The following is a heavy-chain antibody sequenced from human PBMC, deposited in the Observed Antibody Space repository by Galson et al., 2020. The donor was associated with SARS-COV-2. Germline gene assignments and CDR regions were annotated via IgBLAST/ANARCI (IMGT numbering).Heavy chain of an antibody. J-gene: IGHJ5*02. V-gene: IGHV4-61*02. CDR1: GGSIRSGTSC. Sequence: SETLSLTCTVSGGSIRSGTSCWSWLRQSAGKGLEWIGRIYTSGPTPYNPSLKSRVTVSADMSKNQFSLELRSVTAADTAVYYCAREEPYYYQSGSYYFAPWGQGTLVTVSS. CDR2: IYTSGPT. D-gene: IGHD3-10*01. CDR3: AREEPYYYQSGSYYFAP.